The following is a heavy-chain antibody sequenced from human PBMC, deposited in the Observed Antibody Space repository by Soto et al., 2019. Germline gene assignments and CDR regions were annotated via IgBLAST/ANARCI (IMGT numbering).Heavy chain of an antibody. J-gene: IGHJ4*02. D-gene: IGHD3-16*01. CDR2: IKQDGSEK. CDR3: ARDGSASPFYYDYIWGSYSGFDY. Sequence: GGSLRLSCAASGFTFSSYWMSWVRQAPGKGLEWVANIKQDGSEKYYVDSVKGRFTISRDNAKNSLYLQMNSLRAEDTAVYYCARDGSASPFYYDYIWGSYSGFDYWGQGTLVTVSS. CDR1: GFTFSSYW. V-gene: IGHV3-7*01.